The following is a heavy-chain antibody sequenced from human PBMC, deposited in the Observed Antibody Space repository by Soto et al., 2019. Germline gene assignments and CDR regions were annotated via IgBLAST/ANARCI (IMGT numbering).Heavy chain of an antibody. CDR3: ASILAYCGGDCYSFDY. J-gene: IGHJ4*02. CDR2: TIPIFGTA. V-gene: IGHV1-69*13. Sequence: SVKVSCKASGGTFSSYAISWVRQAPGQGLEWMGGTIPIFGTASYAQKFQGRVTITADESTSTAYMELSSLRSEDTAVYYCASILAYCGGDCYSFDYWGQGTLVTVSS. CDR1: GGTFSSYA. D-gene: IGHD2-21*02.